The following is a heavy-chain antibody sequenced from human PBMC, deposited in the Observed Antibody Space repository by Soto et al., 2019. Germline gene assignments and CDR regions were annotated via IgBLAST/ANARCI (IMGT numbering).Heavy chain of an antibody. V-gene: IGHV3-7*01. J-gene: IGHJ4*02. Sequence: EVQLVESGGGLVQPGGSLRLSCAASGFTFSNYWMSWVRQAPGNGLEWVAIIKQDGSDKYYVDSVKGRFTISRDNAKNSLYLQMNSLRTEDAAVYYCARNRDYSFDYWGRGTLVTVSS. CDR2: IKQDGSDK. CDR1: GFTFSNYW. CDR3: ARNRDYSFDY.